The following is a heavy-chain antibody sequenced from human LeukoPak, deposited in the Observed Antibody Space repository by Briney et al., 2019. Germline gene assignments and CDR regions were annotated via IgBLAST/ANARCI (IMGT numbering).Heavy chain of an antibody. CDR2: ISSSSSYI. V-gene: IGHV3-21*01. Sequence: GGSLRLSCAASGFTFSSNYMSWVRQAPGKGLEWVSSISSSSSYIYYADSVKGRFTISRDNAKNSLYLQMNSLRAEDTAVYYCARDLGYYYDLLGYWGQGTLVTVSS. CDR1: GFTFSSNY. J-gene: IGHJ4*02. CDR3: ARDLGYYYDLLGY. D-gene: IGHD3-22*01.